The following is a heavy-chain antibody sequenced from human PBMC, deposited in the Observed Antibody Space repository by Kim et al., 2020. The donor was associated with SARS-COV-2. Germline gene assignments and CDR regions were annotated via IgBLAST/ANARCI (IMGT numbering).Heavy chain of an antibody. CDR1: GGSISSGGYY. D-gene: IGHD3-16*02. CDR3: ARTFWGSYHFDY. V-gene: IGHV4-31*03. Sequence: SETLSLTCTVSGGSISSGGYYWSWIRQHPGKGLEWIGYIYYSGSTYYNPSLKSRVTISVDTSKNQFSLKLSSVTAADTAVYYCARTFWGSYHFDYWGQGTLVTVSS. J-gene: IGHJ4*02. CDR2: IYYSGST.